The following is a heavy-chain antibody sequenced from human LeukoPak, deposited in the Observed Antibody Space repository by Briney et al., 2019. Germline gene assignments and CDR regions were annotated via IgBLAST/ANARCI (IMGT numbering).Heavy chain of an antibody. CDR1: GGSISSSSHY. V-gene: IGHV4-39*07. D-gene: IGHD2-15*01. Sequence: SETLSLTCTVSGGSISSSSHYWGWIRQPPGKGLEWIGEINHSGSTNYNPSLKSRVTISVDTSKNQFSLKLSSVTAADTAVYYCARLDIVVVVAAADYYYYMDVWGKGTTVTISS. J-gene: IGHJ6*03. CDR2: INHSGST. CDR3: ARLDIVVVVAAADYYYYMDV.